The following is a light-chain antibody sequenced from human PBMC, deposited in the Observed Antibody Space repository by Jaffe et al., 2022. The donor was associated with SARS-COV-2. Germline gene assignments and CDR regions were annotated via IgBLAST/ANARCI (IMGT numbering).Light chain of an antibody. J-gene: IGKJ1*01. CDR2: GTS. CDR3: QQYSASPWT. V-gene: IGKV3-20*01. CDR1: QSVSSTY. Sequence: EIVLTQSPGTLSLSPGERATLSCRASQSVSSTYLAWYQQKPGQSPRLLVYGTSNRATGIPDRFSGSGFGTDFTLTISRLELEDFAMYYCQQYSASPWTFGQGTKVEL.